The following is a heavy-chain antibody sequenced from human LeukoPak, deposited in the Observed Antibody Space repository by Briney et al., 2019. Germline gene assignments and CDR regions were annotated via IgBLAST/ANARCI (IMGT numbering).Heavy chain of an antibody. J-gene: IGHJ4*02. Sequence: SETLSLTCTVSGGSISSYYWSWIRQPPGKGLGWIGYIYYSGSTNYNHSLKSRVTISVDTSKNQFTLKLSSVTAADTAVYYCASISESSGYYSQEGPFDYWGQGTLVTVSS. CDR3: ASISESSGYYSQEGPFDY. CDR2: IYYSGST. V-gene: IGHV4-59*13. CDR1: GGSISSYY. D-gene: IGHD3-22*01.